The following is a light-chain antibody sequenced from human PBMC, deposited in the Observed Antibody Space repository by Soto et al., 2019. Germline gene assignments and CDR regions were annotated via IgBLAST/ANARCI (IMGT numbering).Light chain of an antibody. Sequence: QSALTQPASVSGSPGQSITISCTGTSSDVGSYNLVSWYQQHPGKAPKLMIYEVSKRPSGVSNRFSGSKSGNTASLTISGLQAEDEADYYCCSYAGSHYVFGTGTKVNVL. J-gene: IGLJ1*01. CDR3: CSYAGSHYV. CDR2: EVS. V-gene: IGLV2-23*02. CDR1: SSDVGSYNL.